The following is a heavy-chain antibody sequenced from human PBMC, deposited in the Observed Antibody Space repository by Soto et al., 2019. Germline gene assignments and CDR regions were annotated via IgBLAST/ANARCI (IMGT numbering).Heavy chain of an antibody. J-gene: IGHJ4*02. D-gene: IGHD6-19*01. V-gene: IGHV3-30*18. CDR2: ISYDGSNK. CDR3: AKYVAVYSSCCLDY. CDR1: TFSFSTYA. Sequence: QVQLVESGGGVVQPGRSLRLSCAASTFSFSTYAMHWVRQAPGKGLDWVAVISYDGSNKFYANSVKGRFTVSRDNSKNTLYMQMNSLRAEDTAVYYCAKYVAVYSSCCLDYWGQGTLVTVSS.